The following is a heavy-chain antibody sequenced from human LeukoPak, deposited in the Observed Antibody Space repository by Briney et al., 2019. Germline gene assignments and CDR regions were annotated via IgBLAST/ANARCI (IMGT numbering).Heavy chain of an antibody. V-gene: IGHV3-21*01. CDR2: ISSSSSYI. CDR3: ARDVGLRYFDAFDI. J-gene: IGHJ3*02. D-gene: IGHD3-9*01. Sequence: GGSLRLSCAASGFTFSSYSMNWVRQARGRGLEWVSSISSSSSYIYYADSVKGRFTISRDNAKNSLYLQMNSLRAEDTAVYYCARDVGLRYFDAFDIWGQGTMVTVSS. CDR1: GFTFSSYS.